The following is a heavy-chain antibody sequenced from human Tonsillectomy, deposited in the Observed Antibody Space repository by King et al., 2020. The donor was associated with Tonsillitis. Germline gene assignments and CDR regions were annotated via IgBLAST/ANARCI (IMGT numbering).Heavy chain of an antibody. CDR2: IYYSGST. CDR1: GGPISNYY. J-gene: IGHJ6*02. CDR3: ARVVTPSIRGVMSYSYYCMDV. D-gene: IGHD3-10*01. V-gene: IGHV4-59*01. Sequence: VQLQESGPGLVKPSETLSLTCTVPGGPISNYYWSWIRQPPGKGLEWIGYIYYSGSTNYNPSLKSRVTILVDTSKNQFSLKMSSVTAADTAVYYCARVVTPSIRGVMSYSYYCMDVWGQGPTVIVSS.